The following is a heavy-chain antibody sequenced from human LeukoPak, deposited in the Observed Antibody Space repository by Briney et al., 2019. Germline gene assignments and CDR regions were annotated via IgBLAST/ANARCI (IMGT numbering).Heavy chain of an antibody. D-gene: IGHD3-10*01. J-gene: IGHJ6*03. CDR2: ISSSSEYI. V-gene: IGHV3-21*01. CDR1: DSTFNGFA. Sequence: GGSLRLSCAASDSTFNGFALNWVRQAPGKGLEWVSSISSSSEYISYAVSVWGRFTISRDSAKNSLYLQMNSLRAEDTAVYYCAREKSKLLWAGDLLRPEYYYYMDVWGKGTTVTVSS. CDR3: AREKSKLLWAGDLLRPEYYYYMDV.